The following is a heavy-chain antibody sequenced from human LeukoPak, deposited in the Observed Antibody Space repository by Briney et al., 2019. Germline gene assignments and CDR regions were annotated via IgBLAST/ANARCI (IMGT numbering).Heavy chain of an antibody. Sequence: SETLSLTCTVSGGSISSSSYYWGWIRQPPGKGLEWIGSIYYSGCTYYNPSLKSRVTISVDTPKNQFSLKLSSVTAADTAVYYCARRSGAFDIWGQGTMVTVSS. CDR3: ARRSGAFDI. CDR1: GGSISSSSYY. D-gene: IGHD3-3*01. CDR2: IYYSGCT. V-gene: IGHV4-39*01. J-gene: IGHJ3*02.